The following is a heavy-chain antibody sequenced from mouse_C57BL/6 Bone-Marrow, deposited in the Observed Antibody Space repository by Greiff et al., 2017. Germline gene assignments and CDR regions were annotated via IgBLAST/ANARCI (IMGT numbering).Heavy chain of an antibody. CDR2: IYPRSGNT. D-gene: IGHD1-1*01. CDR3: ARDHYYGSSLYYFDY. J-gene: IGHJ2*01. Sequence: VQLQQSGAELARPGASVKLSCKASGYTFPSYGISWVKQRTGQGLEWIGEIYPRSGNTYYNEKFKGKATLTADKSSSTAYMELRSLTSEDSAVYFCARDHYYGSSLYYFDYWGQGTTLTVSS. V-gene: IGHV1-81*01. CDR1: GYTFPSYG.